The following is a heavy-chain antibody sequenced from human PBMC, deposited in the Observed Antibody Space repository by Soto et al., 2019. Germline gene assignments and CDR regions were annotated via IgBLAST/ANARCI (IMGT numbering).Heavy chain of an antibody. Sequence: SATLSLTCTVPGGSISSYYWSRIRQPPGKGLEWIGYIYYSGSTNYNPSLKSRVTISVDTSKNQFSLKLSSVTAADTAVYYCATLGANYYDSSGYYDYWGQGTLVTVSS. J-gene: IGHJ4*02. CDR2: IYYSGST. D-gene: IGHD3-22*01. CDR1: GGSISSYY. CDR3: ATLGANYYDSSGYYDY. V-gene: IGHV4-59*01.